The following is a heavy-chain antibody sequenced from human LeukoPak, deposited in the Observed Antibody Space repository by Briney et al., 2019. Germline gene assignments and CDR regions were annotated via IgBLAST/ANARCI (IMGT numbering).Heavy chain of an antibody. CDR3: AREYSGYDSYYYYYYMDV. Sequence: GGSLRLSCAASGFTFSDYYMSWIRQAPGKGLEWVSYISSSGSTIYYADSVKGRFTISRDNAKNSLYLQMNSLRAEDTAVYYCAREYSGYDSYYYYYYMDVWGKGTTVTVSS. V-gene: IGHV3-11*04. D-gene: IGHD5-12*01. CDR2: ISSSGSTI. CDR1: GFTFSDYY. J-gene: IGHJ6*03.